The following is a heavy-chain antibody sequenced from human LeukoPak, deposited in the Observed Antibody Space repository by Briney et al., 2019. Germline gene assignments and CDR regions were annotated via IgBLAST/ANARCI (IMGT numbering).Heavy chain of an antibody. J-gene: IGHJ4*02. V-gene: IGHV4-39*01. D-gene: IGHD1-26*01. CDR3: ARQISGSYNEIDY. CDR2: IYYSGST. CDR1: GGSISSSSYY. Sequence: SETLSLTCTVSGGSISSSSYYWGWIRQPPGKGLEWIGSIYYSGSTYYNPSLKSRVTISVDTSKNQFSLKLSSVTAADTAVYYCARQISGSYNEIDYWGQGTLVTVSS.